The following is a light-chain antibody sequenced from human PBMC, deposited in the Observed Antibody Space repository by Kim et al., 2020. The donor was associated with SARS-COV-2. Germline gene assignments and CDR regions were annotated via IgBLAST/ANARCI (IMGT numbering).Light chain of an antibody. CDR2: EDD. CDR1: SGTITTRY. Sequence: NFMLTQPHSVSQSPGKTVIISCTRSSGTITTRYVQWYQQRPGSAPTTVIYEDDRRPSWVPDRFSGSIDYSSNSASLTISGLKTEDEADYYCQSSDPSSHWVFGGGTQLTVL. J-gene: IGLJ3*02. CDR3: QSSDPSSHWV. V-gene: IGLV6-57*04.